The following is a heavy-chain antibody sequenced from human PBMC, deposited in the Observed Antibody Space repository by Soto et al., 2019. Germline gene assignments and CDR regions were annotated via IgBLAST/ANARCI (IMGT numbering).Heavy chain of an antibody. D-gene: IGHD3-16*01. V-gene: IGHV3-48*03. CDR2: ISTRGVTT. CDR1: GFTFSSSE. CDR3: ARLGKSGPFRPLAYYGMDG. Sequence: PGGSLRLSCAASGFTFSSSEFNWVRQAPGKGLEWVSYISTRGVTTHYTDAVNGRFITSRDNAKNSLYLQMNSLRVEDTAIYFCARLGKSGPFRPLAYYGMDGWGQGTTVTVSS. J-gene: IGHJ6*02.